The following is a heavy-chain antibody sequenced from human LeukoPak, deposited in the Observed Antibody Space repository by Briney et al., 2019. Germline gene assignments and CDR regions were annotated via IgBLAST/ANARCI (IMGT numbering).Heavy chain of an antibody. CDR3: AREIVAAGVFDY. CDR2: TSPGGSTI. D-gene: IGHD6-13*01. CDR1: GFTFSDYY. V-gene: IGHV3-11*01. Sequence: GGSLRLPCAASGFTFSDYYMSWIRQAPGKGLEWVSCTSPGGSTIYYADSVKGRFAISRDNAKNSLYLQMNSLRAEDTAVYFCAREIVAAGVFDYWGQGTLVTVSS. J-gene: IGHJ4*02.